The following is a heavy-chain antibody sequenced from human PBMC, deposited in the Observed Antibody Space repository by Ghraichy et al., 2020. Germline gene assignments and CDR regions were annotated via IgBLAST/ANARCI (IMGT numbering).Heavy chain of an antibody. Sequence: SETLSLTCNVSGGSISGHYWSWIRQPPGKALEWIGFIYYSGTTKYNLSLKSRVTILVDSPNNQLALRLSSVTAADSAVYYCARHLQCGADCYSWDVWGQGTLVTVSS. CDR3: ARHLQCGADCYSWDV. CDR2: IYYSGTT. D-gene: IGHD2-21*02. CDR1: GGSISGHY. V-gene: IGHV4-59*08. J-gene: IGHJ4*02.